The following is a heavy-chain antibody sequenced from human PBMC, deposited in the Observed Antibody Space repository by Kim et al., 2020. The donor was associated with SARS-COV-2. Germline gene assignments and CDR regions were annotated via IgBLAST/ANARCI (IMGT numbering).Heavy chain of an antibody. CDR3: TSFIVGSHDFDY. Sequence: GGSLRLSCTASGFTLGDYAMSWFRQAPGKGLEWVGFIRSKTYDGTTEYAASVTGRFTISRDDYKSIAYLQMNSLKTEDPVVYYCTSFIVGSHDFDYWGQGPLVNVSS. CDR2: IRSKTYDGTT. V-gene: IGHV3-49*03. D-gene: IGHD1-26*01. CDR1: GFTLGDYA. J-gene: IGHJ4*02.